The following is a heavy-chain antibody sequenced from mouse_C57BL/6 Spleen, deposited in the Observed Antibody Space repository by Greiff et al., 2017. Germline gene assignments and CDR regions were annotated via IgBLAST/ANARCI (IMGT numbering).Heavy chain of an antibody. CDR3: ARDAQVAGLAY. CDR1: GYSITSGYY. J-gene: IGHJ3*01. CDR2: ISYDGSN. Sequence: EVQLQQSGPGLVKPSQSLSLTCSVTGYSITSGYYWNWIRQFPGNKLEWMGYISYDGSNNYNPSLKNRISITRDPSKNQFFLKLNSVTTEDTAKYYGARDAQVAGLAYGGQGTLVTVSA. D-gene: IGHD1-3*01. V-gene: IGHV3-6*01.